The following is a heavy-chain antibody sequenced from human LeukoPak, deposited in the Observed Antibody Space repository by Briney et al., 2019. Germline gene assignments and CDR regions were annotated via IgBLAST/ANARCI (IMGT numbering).Heavy chain of an antibody. CDR1: GGSFSGYY. J-gene: IGHJ4*02. CDR3: ARDYCSSTSCFDY. D-gene: IGHD2-2*01. V-gene: IGHV4-34*01. CDR2: INHRGST. Sequence: SETLSLTCAVYGGSFSGYYWRWIRQPPGKGLEWIGEINHRGSTNYNPSLKSRVTISVETSKNQFSLKLSSVTAADTAVYYCARDYCSSTSCFDYWGQGTLVTVSS.